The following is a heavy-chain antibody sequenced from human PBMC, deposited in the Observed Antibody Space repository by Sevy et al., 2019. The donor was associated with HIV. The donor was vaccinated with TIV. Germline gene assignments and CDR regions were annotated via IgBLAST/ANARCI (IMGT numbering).Heavy chain of an antibody. J-gene: IGHJ6*02. CDR1: GFAFGDYA. Sequence: GGSLRLSCTASGFAFGDYAMTWIRQVPGKGLGGVGFIRTKPYGGTADYAASAKGRFTISRDDSKSIAYLQMSNLKTEDTAVYYCSRGAFGSSAGIHYYGLDVWGQGTTVTVSS. D-gene: IGHD6-6*01. CDR3: SRGAFGSSAGIHYYGLDV. V-gene: IGHV3-49*03. CDR2: IRTKPYGGTA.